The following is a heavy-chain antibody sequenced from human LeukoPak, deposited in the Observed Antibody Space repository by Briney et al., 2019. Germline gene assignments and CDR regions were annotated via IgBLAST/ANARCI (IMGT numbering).Heavy chain of an antibody. CDR1: GYSFTSYY. CDR3: ARDPTDSSGYHDWYFDL. V-gene: IGHV1-46*01. CDR2: INPSGGST. D-gene: IGHD3-22*01. Sequence: GASVKVSCKASGYSFTSYYMHGVRQAPGQGLEWMGIINPSGGSTSYAQKFQGRVTMTRDTSTSTVYMELSSLRSEDTAVYYCARDPTDSSGYHDWYFDLWGRGTLVTVSS. J-gene: IGHJ2*01.